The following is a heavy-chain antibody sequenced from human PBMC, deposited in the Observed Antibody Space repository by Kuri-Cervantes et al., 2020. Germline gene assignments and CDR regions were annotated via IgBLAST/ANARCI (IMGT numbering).Heavy chain of an antibody. Sequence: SETLSLTCTVSGGSISSSSYYWGWIRQPPGKGLEWIGSIYYSGSTYYNPSLKSRVTISVDTSKNQFSLKLSSVTAADTAVYYCASWWLVRRYFDYWGQGTLVTDSS. V-gene: IGHV4-39*07. CDR3: ASWWLVRRYFDY. J-gene: IGHJ4*02. CDR2: IYYSGST. D-gene: IGHD6-19*01. CDR1: GGSISSSSYY.